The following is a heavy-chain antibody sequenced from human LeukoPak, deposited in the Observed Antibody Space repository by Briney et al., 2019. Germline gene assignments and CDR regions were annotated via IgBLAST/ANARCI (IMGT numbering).Heavy chain of an antibody. CDR1: GYTFTSYG. J-gene: IGHJ4*02. CDR3: AREDSRRGSRGYLDY. Sequence: ASVKVSCKASGYTFTSYGISWVQQAPGQGLEWMGWISGYNGNTNYAQKLQGRVTMSTDTSTSTAYMELRSLRSDDTAVYYCAREDSRRGSRGYLDYWGQGTLVTVSS. V-gene: IGHV1-18*01. D-gene: IGHD2-15*01. CDR2: ISGYNGNT.